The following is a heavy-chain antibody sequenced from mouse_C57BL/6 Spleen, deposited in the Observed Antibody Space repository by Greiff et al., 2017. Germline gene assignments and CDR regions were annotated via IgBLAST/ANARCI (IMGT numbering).Heavy chain of an antibody. CDR1: GYAFSSYW. V-gene: IGHV1-80*01. J-gene: IGHJ4*01. Sequence: QVQLQQSGAELVKPGASVKISCKASGYAFSSYWMNWVKQRPGKGLEWIGQIYPGDGDTNYNGKFKGKATLTADKSSSTAYMQLSSLTSEDSAVYFCARSKFYNSNYGYYAMDYWGQGTSVTVSS. CDR3: ARSKFYNSNYGYYAMDY. CDR2: IYPGDGDT. D-gene: IGHD2-5*01.